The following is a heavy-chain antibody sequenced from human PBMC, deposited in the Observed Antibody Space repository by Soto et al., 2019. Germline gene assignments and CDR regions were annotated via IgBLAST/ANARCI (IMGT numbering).Heavy chain of an antibody. J-gene: IGHJ4*02. CDR2: IYYSGST. CDR1: GGSISSGDYY. V-gene: IGHV4-30-4*01. CDR3: ARDPPG. D-gene: IGHD7-27*01. Sequence: SETLSLTCSVSGGSISSGDYYWNWIRQPPGKGLEWIGHIYYSGSTYYNSSLKSRVTISLDTSKNSLFLQMNSLRAEDTAVYFCARDPPGWGQGTLVTVSS.